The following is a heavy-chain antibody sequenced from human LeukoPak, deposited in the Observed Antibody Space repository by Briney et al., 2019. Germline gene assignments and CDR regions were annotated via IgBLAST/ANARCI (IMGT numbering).Heavy chain of an antibody. Sequence: SETLSLTCTVSGGSISSYYWSWIRQPPGKGLEWIGYIYYSGSTNYNPSLKSRVTISVDTSKNQFSLKLSSVTAADTAVYYCARGPVTIFGVVITPHDWFDPWGQGTLVTVSS. CDR2: IYYSGST. V-gene: IGHV4-59*01. CDR3: ARGPVTIFGVVITPHDWFDP. D-gene: IGHD3-3*01. CDR1: GGSISSYY. J-gene: IGHJ5*02.